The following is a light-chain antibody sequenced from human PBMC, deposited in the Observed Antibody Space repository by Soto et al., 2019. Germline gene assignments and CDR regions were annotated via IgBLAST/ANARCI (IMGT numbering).Light chain of an antibody. CDR2: DAS. V-gene: IGKV3D-20*02. Sequence: EFVLTQSPGTLSLSPGERATLSCRASQSLTNSFIAWYQQRPGQAPRLLIYDASKRAPGVPARFSGSGSATASTLTIARLDPENTGVYYCQQRSNWPPLSCGAGTKVEI. CDR1: QSLTNSF. J-gene: IGKJ4*01. CDR3: QQRSNWPPLS.